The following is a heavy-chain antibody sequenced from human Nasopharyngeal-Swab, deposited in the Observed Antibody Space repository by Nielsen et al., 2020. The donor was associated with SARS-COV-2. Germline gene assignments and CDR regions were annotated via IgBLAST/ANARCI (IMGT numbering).Heavy chain of an antibody. J-gene: IGHJ6*03. D-gene: IGHD6-13*01. Sequence: VRQMTGKGLVWEAGIWYDGSNKYYADYVKGRFTISRDNSKNTMYLQMKSLRAEDKAVYYCAKAGLAAAGTTPVLGYYYMEVWGKGTTVTVSS. CDR3: AKAGLAAAGTTPVLGYYYMEV. CDR2: IWYDGSNK. V-gene: IGHV3-33*06.